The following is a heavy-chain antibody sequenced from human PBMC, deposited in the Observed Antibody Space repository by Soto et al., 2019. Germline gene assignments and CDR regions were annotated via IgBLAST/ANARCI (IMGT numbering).Heavy chain of an antibody. CDR2: MYYSGST. CDR1: GVSISSYC. CDR3: ARAHYDFWSGYRQTTYYFDY. V-gene: IGHV4-59*01. J-gene: IGHJ4*02. D-gene: IGHD3-3*01. Sequence: SETLSLTCTISGVSISSYCWSWIRQPPGKGLEWIGYMYYSGSTNYNPSLKSRVAISEDTSKNQFSLKLSSVTAADTAVYFCARAHYDFWSGYRQTTYYFDYWGQGTLVTVSS.